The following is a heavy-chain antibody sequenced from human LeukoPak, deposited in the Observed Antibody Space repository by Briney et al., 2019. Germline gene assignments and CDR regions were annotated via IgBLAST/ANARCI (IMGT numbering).Heavy chain of an antibody. J-gene: IGHJ4*02. CDR1: GFTFSNAW. V-gene: IGHV3-15*01. D-gene: IGHD1-26*01. Sequence: GSLLLSCAASGFTFSNAWMSWVRQAPGKGLEWVGRIKSKTDGVTTDYAAPVKGRFTISRDDSKNTLYLQMNSLKTEDTAVYYCTTDLLHRYSGSYPDYWGQGTLVTVSS. CDR3: TTDLLHRYSGSYPDY. CDR2: IKSKTDGVTT.